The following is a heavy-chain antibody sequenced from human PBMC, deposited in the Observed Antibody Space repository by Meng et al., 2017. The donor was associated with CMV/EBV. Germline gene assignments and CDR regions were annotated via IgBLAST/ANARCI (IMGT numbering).Heavy chain of an antibody. Sequence: GESLKISCAASGFTFDDYGMSWVRQAPGKGLEWVSGINWNGGSTGYADSVKGRFTISRDNAKNSLYLQMNSLRAEDTALYYCAKDISYSGSYHAFDYWGQGTLVTVSS. CDR1: GFTFDDYG. CDR2: INWNGGST. V-gene: IGHV3-20*04. CDR3: AKDISYSGSYHAFDY. D-gene: IGHD1-26*01. J-gene: IGHJ4*02.